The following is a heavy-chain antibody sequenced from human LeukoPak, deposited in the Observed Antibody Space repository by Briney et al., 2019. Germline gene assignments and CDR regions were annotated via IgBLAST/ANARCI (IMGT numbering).Heavy chain of an antibody. J-gene: IGHJ4*02. CDR3: VKTTTSYYYDC. Sequence: GGSLRLSCAASGFTFSSYAMSWVRQAPGKGLVWVSRINSDGSSTSYADSVKGRFTISRDNAKNTLYLQMNSLRAEDTAVYYCVKTTTSYYYDCWGQGTLVTVSS. CDR2: INSDGSST. D-gene: IGHD3-9*01. CDR1: GFTFSSYA. V-gene: IGHV3-74*01.